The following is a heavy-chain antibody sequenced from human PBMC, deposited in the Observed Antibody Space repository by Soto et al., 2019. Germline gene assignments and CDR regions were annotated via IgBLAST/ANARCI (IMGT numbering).Heavy chain of an antibody. Sequence: QLQLQESGPGLVKPSETLSLTCTVSGGSISSSSYYWGWIRQPPGKGLEWIGSIYYSGSTYYNPSLKSRVTISVDTSKNQFSLKLSSVTAADTAVYYCARQRVGIDRWCMDVWGQGTTVTVSS. CDR1: GGSISSSSYY. CDR2: IYYSGST. D-gene: IGHD2-21*01. CDR3: ARQRVGIDRWCMDV. J-gene: IGHJ6*02. V-gene: IGHV4-39*01.